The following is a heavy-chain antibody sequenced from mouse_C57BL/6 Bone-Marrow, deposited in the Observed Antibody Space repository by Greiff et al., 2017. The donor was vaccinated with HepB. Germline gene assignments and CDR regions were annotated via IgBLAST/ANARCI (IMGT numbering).Heavy chain of an antibody. CDR2: IYPSDSET. V-gene: IGHV1-61*01. CDR3: ARGYYGPYFDY. Sequence: QVQLQQSGAELVRPGSSVKLSCKASGYTFTSYWMDWVKQRPGQGLEWIGNIYPSDSETHYNQKFKDKATLTVDKSSSTAYMQLSSLTSEDSAVYYCARGYYGPYFDYWGQGTTLTVSS. J-gene: IGHJ2*01. D-gene: IGHD1-1*01. CDR1: GYTFTSYW.